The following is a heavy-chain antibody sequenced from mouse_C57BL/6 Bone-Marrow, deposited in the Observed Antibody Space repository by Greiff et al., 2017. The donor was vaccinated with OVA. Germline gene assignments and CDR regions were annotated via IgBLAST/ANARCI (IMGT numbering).Heavy chain of an antibody. D-gene: IGHD6-1*01. CDR2: IYPGSGST. Sequence: QVQLQQPGAELVKPGASVKMSCKASGYTFTSYWITWVKQRPGQGLEWIGDIYPGSGSTNYNEKFKSKATLTVDTSSSTAYMQLRSLTSEDSAVYYCARSIPTGSWYYFDYWGQGTTLTVSA. CDR1: GYTFTSYW. CDR3: ARSIPTGSWYYFDY. J-gene: IGHJ2*01. V-gene: IGHV1-55*01.